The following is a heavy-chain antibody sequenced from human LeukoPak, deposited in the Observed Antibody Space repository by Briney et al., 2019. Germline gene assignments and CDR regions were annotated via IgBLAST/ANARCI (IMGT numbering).Heavy chain of an antibody. J-gene: IGHJ4*02. D-gene: IGHD6-13*01. CDR2: IRYDGSNK. CDR1: GFTFSSYG. Sequence: PGGSLRLSCAASGFTFSSYGMHWVRQAPGKGLEWVAFIRYDGSNKYYADSVKGRFTISRDNSKNTLYLHVNSLRPEDTAVYYCAREGIAAAGTFDYWGQGTLVTVSS. CDR3: AREGIAAAGTFDY. V-gene: IGHV3-30*02.